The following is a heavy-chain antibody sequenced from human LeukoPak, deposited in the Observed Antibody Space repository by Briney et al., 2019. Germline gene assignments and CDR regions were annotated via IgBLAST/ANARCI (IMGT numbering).Heavy chain of an antibody. J-gene: IGHJ4*02. CDR3: TRALLWFGEFPPFDY. CDR1: GFTFSSYW. CDR2: INTDGSST. V-gene: IGHV3-74*01. Sequence: GGSLRLSCAASGFTFSSYWMHWVRQAPGKGLVWVSRINTDGSSTSYADSVKGRFTISRDNAKNTLYLQMNSLKTEDTAVYYCTRALLWFGEFPPFDYWGQGTLVTVSS. D-gene: IGHD3-10*01.